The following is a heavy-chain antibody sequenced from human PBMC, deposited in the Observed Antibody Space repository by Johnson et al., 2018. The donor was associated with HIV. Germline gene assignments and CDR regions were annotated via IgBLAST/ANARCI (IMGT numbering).Heavy chain of an antibody. D-gene: IGHD1-1*01. CDR1: AFTFSNYA. CDR2: ISYDGSSK. V-gene: IGHV3-30-3*01. CDR3: ARAYNYPS. Sequence: QVQLVESGGGVVQPGRSLRLACAASAFTFSNYAMHWVRQAPGKGLEWVAVISYDGSSKYYAESLKGRISISRDNFKNTLFLQMNSLRVEDTAVYYCARAYNYPSWGQGTRLTDSS. J-gene: IGHJ3*01.